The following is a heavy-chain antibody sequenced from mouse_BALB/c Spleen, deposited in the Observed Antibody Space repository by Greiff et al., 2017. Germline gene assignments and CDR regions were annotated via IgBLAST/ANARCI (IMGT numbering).Heavy chain of an antibody. V-gene: IGHV1-80*01. Sequence: QVQLQQSGAELVRPGSSVKISCKASGYAFSSYWMNWVKQRPGQGLEWIGQIYPGDGDTNYNGKFKGKATLTADKSSSTAYMQLSSLTSEDSAVYVCARYGNYEAMDYWGQGTSVTVSS. CDR3: ARYGNYEAMDY. CDR2: IYPGDGDT. J-gene: IGHJ4*01. D-gene: IGHD2-1*01. CDR1: GYAFSSYW.